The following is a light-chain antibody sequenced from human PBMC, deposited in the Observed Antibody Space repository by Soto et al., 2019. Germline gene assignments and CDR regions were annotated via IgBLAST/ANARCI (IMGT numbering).Light chain of an antibody. V-gene: IGLV2-14*01. Sequence: QSALTQPASVSWSPGHSITIACTGTSSDVGGYNYVSWYQQHPGKAPKLMIYEVSNRPSGVSNRFSGSKSGNTASLTISGLQAEEEADYYCSSYTSTSTVFGTGTKVTVL. J-gene: IGLJ1*01. CDR2: EVS. CDR3: SSYTSTSTV. CDR1: SSDVGGYNY.